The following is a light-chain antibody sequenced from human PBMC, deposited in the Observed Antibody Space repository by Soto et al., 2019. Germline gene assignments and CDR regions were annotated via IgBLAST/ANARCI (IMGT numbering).Light chain of an antibody. V-gene: IGKV3-20*01. Sequence: EMVVTQSPGPLSLSPGERATLSCRASQSVSSSYLAWYQQKPGQAPRLLIYGTSSRATAIPDRFSGSGSGTDFTLTISRLEPEDFAVYYCQQYGSSSWTFGQGTKVEIK. CDR3: QQYGSSSWT. J-gene: IGKJ1*01. CDR2: GTS. CDR1: QSVSSSY.